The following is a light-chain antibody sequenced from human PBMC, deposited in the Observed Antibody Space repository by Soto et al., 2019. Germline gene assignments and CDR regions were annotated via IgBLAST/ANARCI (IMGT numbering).Light chain of an antibody. V-gene: IGKV1-5*03. CDR3: QHYGGSPYT. Sequence: DIQMTQSPSTLSGSVGDRVTITCRASQTISSWLAWYQQKPGKAPKLLIYKASTLKSGVPSRFSGSGSGTEFTLTISSLQPDDFAVYYCQHYGGSPYTLGQGTKVDIK. CDR1: QTISSW. CDR2: KAS. J-gene: IGKJ2*01.